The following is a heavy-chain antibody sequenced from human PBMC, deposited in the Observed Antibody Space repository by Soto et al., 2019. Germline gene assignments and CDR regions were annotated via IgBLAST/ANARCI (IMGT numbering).Heavy chain of an antibody. Sequence: SETLSLTCAVYGGSFSGYYWSWIRQPPGKGLEWIGEINHSGSTNYNPSLKSRVTISVDTSKNQFSLKLSSVTAADTAVYYCARGSFYYDILTGYYHDAFDIWGQGTMVTVSS. CDR3: ARGSFYYDILTGYYHDAFDI. V-gene: IGHV4-34*01. CDR1: GGSFSGYY. CDR2: INHSGST. J-gene: IGHJ3*02. D-gene: IGHD3-9*01.